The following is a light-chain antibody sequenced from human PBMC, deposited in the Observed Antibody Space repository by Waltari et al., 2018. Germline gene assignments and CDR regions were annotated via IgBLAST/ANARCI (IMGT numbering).Light chain of an antibody. CDR1: QGITNS. V-gene: IGKV1-17*03. CDR2: SAS. CDR3: LQHKSHPYT. J-gene: IGKJ2*01. Sequence: DIQMTQSPSAMSASVGDRVTITCRASQGITNSLAWFQQRPGKAPKRLIYSASILQSGVPSRFSGSGSGAEFTLTISSLQPEDFATYYCLQHKSHPYTFGQGTKLEPK.